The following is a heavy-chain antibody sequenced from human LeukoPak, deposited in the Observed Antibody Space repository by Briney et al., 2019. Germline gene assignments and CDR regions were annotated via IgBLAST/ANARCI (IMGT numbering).Heavy chain of an antibody. CDR3: ARSTGNAVFDY. Sequence: GGSLRLSCAASGFTFSSSRMPWVRHAPGKGLVWVSRVNSDGSNPSYADSVKGRFTISRDNAKNTLYLQMNSLGADDTAVYYCARSTGNAVFDYWGQGTLVSVSS. V-gene: IGHV3-74*01. J-gene: IGHJ4*02. D-gene: IGHD1-1*01. CDR2: VNSDGSNP. CDR1: GFTFSSSR.